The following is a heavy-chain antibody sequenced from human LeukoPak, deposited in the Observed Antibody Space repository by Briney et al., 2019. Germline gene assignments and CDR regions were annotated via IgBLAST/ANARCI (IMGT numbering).Heavy chain of an antibody. CDR3: ARLPYSSSIIDS. CDR1: GGSIFGYY. J-gene: IGHJ4*02. V-gene: IGHV4-4*07. Sequence: PSETLSLTCTVSGGSIFGYYWGWGRQPAGKGLEWIGRIYSTGSTNYNPSLESRVTMSVDTSKSQLSLKVTSVTAADTAVYFCARLPYSSSIIDSWGQGTLVTVSS. CDR2: IYSTGST. D-gene: IGHD6-6*01.